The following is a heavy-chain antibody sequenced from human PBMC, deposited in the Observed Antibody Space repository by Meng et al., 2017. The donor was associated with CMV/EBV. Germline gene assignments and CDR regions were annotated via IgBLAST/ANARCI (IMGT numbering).Heavy chain of an antibody. Sequence: GGSLRLSCTASGFTFGAYAMSWVRQAPGKGLEWVGFIRSKAYGGTTEYAASVKGRFTISRDDSKSIAYLQMNSLKTEDTAVYYCTRASWWELLPYFDYWGQGTLVTVSS. CDR1: GFTFGAYA. CDR2: IRSKAYGGTT. CDR3: TRASWWELLPYFDY. V-gene: IGHV3-49*04. J-gene: IGHJ4*02. D-gene: IGHD1-26*01.